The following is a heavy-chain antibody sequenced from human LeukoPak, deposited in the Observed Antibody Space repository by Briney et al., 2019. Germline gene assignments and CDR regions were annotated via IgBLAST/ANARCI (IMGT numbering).Heavy chain of an antibody. CDR1: GFTFSIYG. J-gene: IGHJ6*02. CDR3: ARPDSSSWSPGGNYYYYYGMDV. V-gene: IGHV3-30*03. CDR2: ISYDGSNK. Sequence: GGSLRLSCAASGFTFSIYGMHWVRQAPGKGLEWVAVISYDGSNKYYADSVKGRFTISRDNSKNTLYLQMNSLRAEDTAVYYCARPDSSSWSPGGNYYYYYGMDVWGQGTTVTVSS. D-gene: IGHD6-13*01.